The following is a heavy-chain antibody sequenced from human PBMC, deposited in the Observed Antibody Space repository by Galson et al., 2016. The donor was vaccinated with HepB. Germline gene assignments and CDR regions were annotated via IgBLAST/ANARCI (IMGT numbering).Heavy chain of an antibody. CDR2: ISTTSSYA. D-gene: IGHD1-14*01. CDR3: ARNTPCPGNGAYFDY. CDR1: GFTFNCY. V-gene: IGHV3-11*03. J-gene: IGHJ4*02. Sequence: SLRLSCAASGFTFNCYMSWVRQAPGEGLEWISYISTTSSYALYADSVKGRFTISRDNARNSLYLQMNSLRADDTAVYYCARNTPCPGNGAYFDYWGRGALVTVSS.